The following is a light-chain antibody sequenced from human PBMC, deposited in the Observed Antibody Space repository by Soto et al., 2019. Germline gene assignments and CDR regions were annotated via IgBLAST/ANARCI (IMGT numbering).Light chain of an antibody. CDR2: GAS. Sequence: EIVLTQSPGTLSLSPGERATLSCRASQSVRSSYLAWYQQKPGQAPRLLIYGASNRATGIPDRFSGSGSGTDSTLTISRLEPEDFAVYYCQHYGTSLYTFGQGTKLEIK. V-gene: IGKV3-20*01. CDR1: QSVRSSY. CDR3: QHYGTSLYT. J-gene: IGKJ2*01.